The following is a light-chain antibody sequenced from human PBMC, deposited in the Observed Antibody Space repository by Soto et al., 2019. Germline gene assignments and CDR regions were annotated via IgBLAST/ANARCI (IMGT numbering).Light chain of an antibody. Sequence: QLVLTKSPSASASLGASVKLTCTLSSGHSSHAIAWHQLQPEKGPRYLMKLNNDGSHSKGDGIPDRFTGSSSGAERYLTISSLQSEDEADYYCQTWGSGSWVFGGGTKLTVL. CDR1: SGHSSHA. J-gene: IGLJ3*02. V-gene: IGLV4-69*01. CDR2: LNNDGSH. CDR3: QTWGSGSWV.